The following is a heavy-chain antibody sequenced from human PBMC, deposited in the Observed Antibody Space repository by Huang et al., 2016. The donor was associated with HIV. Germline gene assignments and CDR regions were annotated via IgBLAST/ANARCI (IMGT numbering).Heavy chain of an antibody. J-gene: IGHJ2*01. V-gene: IGHV4-34*01. CDR3: ATSRSGSGWFLDI. Sequence: QVQLYQWGAGPLRPSETLSLTCGVSGGSLHGYYWNWLRPSPGRGLEWIGEVNHGGSTKYNRSLKSRVTISGDTSKIQFSLNLTSVTATDTADYYCATSRSGSGWFLDIWGRGTLVSVS. D-gene: IGHD6-19*01. CDR2: VNHGGST. CDR1: GGSLHGYY.